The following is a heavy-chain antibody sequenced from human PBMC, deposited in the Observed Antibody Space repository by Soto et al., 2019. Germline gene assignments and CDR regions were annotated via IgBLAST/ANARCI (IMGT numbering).Heavy chain of an antibody. CDR1: GFSFSKLA. V-gene: IGHV3-33*01. CDR3: AREGDSSRYPVCFDS. CDR2: IWFDGSNR. D-gene: IGHD3-22*01. Sequence: GGSLRLSCAASGFSFSKLAMHWVRQAPGKGLECVAVIWFDGSNRDYADSVKGRFTVSRDNSENTLSLQMNNLRAEDTGVYYCAREGDSSRYPVCFDSWGQGTVVTVSS. J-gene: IGHJ4*02.